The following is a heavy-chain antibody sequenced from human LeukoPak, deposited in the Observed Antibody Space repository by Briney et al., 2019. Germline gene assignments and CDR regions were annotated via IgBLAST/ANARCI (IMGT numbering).Heavy chain of an antibody. J-gene: IGHJ4*02. Sequence: GGSLRLPCAASGFTFSSHGMSWVRQAPGKGLEWVSGIVGGAGGTYYADSVKGRFTISRDNAKNSLYLQMNSLRAEDTAVYYCASLAAAGTPDYWGQGTLVTVSS. D-gene: IGHD6-13*01. CDR2: IVGGAGGT. CDR1: GFTFSSHG. CDR3: ASLAAAGTPDY. V-gene: IGHV3-23*01.